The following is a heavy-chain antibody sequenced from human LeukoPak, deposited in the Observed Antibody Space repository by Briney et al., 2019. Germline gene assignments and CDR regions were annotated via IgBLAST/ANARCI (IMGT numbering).Heavy chain of an antibody. V-gene: IGHV3-23*01. CDR1: GFTFSSYA. Sequence: PGGSLRLSCAASGFTFSSYAMSWVRQAPGKGLEWVSAISGSGGSTYYADSVKGRFTISRDNSKNTLYLQMNSLRAEDTAVYYCASPDLWFGELFHYFAYWGQGTLVTVSS. CDR3: ASPDLWFGELFHYFAY. CDR2: ISGSGGST. J-gene: IGHJ4*02. D-gene: IGHD3-10*01.